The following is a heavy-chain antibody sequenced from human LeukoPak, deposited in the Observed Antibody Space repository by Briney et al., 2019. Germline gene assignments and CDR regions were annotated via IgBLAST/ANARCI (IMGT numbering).Heavy chain of an antibody. V-gene: IGHV2-5*02. CDR1: GFSLSTSGVG. D-gene: IGHD3-16*01. Sequence: KKSGPTLVNPTQTLTLTCTFSGFSLSTSGVGVGWIRQPPGKALEWLALIYWDDDKCYSPSLKSRLTITKDTSKNQVVLTMTNIDPVDTATYYCTHSKYYSTGPYFFDYWGQGTLVTVSS. CDR2: IYWDDDK. J-gene: IGHJ4*02. CDR3: THSKYYSTGPYFFDY.